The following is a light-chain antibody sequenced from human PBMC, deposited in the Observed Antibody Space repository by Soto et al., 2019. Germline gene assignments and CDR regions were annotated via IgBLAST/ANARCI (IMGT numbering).Light chain of an antibody. J-gene: IGKJ2*01. V-gene: IGKV1-39*01. Sequence: DIQMTQSPSSLSATVGDRVTISCRASQRISTYLSWYQKKPGKAPKLLIYDASRLHSGVPSRISGSGSGRNFALSISSLQPEDFATYYCQQSYDIPYTFGQGTNLDI. CDR2: DAS. CDR1: QRISTY. CDR3: QQSYDIPYT.